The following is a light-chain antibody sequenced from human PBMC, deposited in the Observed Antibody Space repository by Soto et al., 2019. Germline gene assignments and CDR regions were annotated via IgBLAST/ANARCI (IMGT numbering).Light chain of an antibody. V-gene: IGKV1-5*01. Sequence: DIPMTQSPSTLSASLGDIVTITCRASESIRTWLAWYQHKPGKAPKFLIYDASTLESGVPSRFSGSASGTEFTLTISSLQPDDFATYYCQQYDNYPLTFGGGTKVDIK. CDR2: DAS. CDR3: QQYDNYPLT. CDR1: ESIRTW. J-gene: IGKJ4*01.